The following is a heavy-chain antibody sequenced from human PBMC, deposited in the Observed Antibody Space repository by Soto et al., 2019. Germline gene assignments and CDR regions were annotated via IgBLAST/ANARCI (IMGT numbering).Heavy chain of an antibody. D-gene: IGHD2-2*01. CDR3: ARAGPSCPRASCQPTFDY. CDR1: GFTFNDYA. J-gene: IGHJ4*02. CDR2: IAWNSDIV. Sequence: EVQLVESGGGCIQTGRSLRLSCAASGFTFNDYAMHWVRQAPGKGLEWVSGIAWNSDIVCYADSVKGRCTISRDNAKNSPYLQINRLGAEDTPLDYCARAGPSCPRASCQPTFDYWGQGTMVTVSS. V-gene: IGHV3-9*01.